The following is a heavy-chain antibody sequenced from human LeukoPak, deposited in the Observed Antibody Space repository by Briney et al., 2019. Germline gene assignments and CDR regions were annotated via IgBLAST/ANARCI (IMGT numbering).Heavy chain of an antibody. V-gene: IGHV3-30*04. CDR3: ARDQGEEDYFDY. Sequence: GGSLRLSCAASGFTFSSYAMHWVRQAPGKGLEWVAAISYDGSNKYYADSVKGRFTISRDNSKNTLYLQMNSLRAEDTAVYYCARDQGEEDYFDYWGQGTLVTVSS. J-gene: IGHJ4*02. D-gene: IGHD3-10*01. CDR1: GFTFSSYA. CDR2: ISYDGSNK.